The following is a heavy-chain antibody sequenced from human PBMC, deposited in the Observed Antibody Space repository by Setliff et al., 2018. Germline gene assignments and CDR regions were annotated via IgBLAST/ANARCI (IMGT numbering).Heavy chain of an antibody. D-gene: IGHD1-26*01. CDR2: IKPDGSET. J-gene: IGHJ4*02. CDR1: GFTFDNYW. Sequence: PGGSLRLSCVASGFTFDNYWMGWVRQPPGKGQEWVASIKPDGSETYYVDSVKGRFTVSRDNPKNSLYLQMSSLRAEDTAIYYCTRDRGGASTRDHWGQGTLVTVSS. CDR3: TRDRGGASTRDH. V-gene: IGHV3-7*03.